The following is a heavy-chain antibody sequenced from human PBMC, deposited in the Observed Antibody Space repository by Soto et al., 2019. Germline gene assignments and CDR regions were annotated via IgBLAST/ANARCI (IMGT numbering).Heavy chain of an antibody. Sequence: PGESLKISCKGSGYSFTSYWIGWVRQMPGKGLEWMGIIYPGDSDTRYSPSFQGQVTISADKSISTAYLQWSSLKASDTAMYYCARHYHRPYYYDSSGNRGYYGMDVWGQGTTVTVSS. CDR1: GYSFTSYW. J-gene: IGHJ6*02. CDR3: ARHYHRPYYYDSSGNRGYYGMDV. D-gene: IGHD3-22*01. V-gene: IGHV5-51*01. CDR2: IYPGDSDT.